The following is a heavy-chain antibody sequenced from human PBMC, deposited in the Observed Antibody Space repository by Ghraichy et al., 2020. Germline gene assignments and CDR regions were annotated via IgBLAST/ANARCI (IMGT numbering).Heavy chain of an antibody. CDR3: AKDMGSSITVFGVVTDYYFGMDV. CDR1: GFTFSSYA. Sequence: GGSLRLSCAASGFTFSSYAMSWVRQAPGKGLEWVSAISGSGGSTYYADSVKGRFTISRDNSKNTRYLQMHSPRAEDTAVYYCAKDMGSSITVFGVVTDYYFGMDVWGQGTTVTVSS. D-gene: IGHD3-3*01. CDR2: ISGSGGST. V-gene: IGHV3-23*01. J-gene: IGHJ6*02.